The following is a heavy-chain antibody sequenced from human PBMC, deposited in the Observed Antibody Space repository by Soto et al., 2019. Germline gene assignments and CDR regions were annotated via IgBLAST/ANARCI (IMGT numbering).Heavy chain of an antibody. D-gene: IGHD3-9*01. J-gene: IGHJ5*02. Sequence: PSETLPLTCTVSGASISTNHHNWAWVRQPPGKGLEWMGNIHYRGDTYFNPSLGSRLSMSVDTSKNQFSLKLTSVTAADTAVYYCARLPTGYPNWFDPWGQGTLVTVSS. CDR3: ARLPTGYPNWFDP. CDR2: IHYRGDT. V-gene: IGHV4-39*01. CDR1: GASISTNHHN.